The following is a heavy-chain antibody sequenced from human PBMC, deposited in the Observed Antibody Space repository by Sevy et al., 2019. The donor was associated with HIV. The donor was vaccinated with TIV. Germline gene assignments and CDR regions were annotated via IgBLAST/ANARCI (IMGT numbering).Heavy chain of an antibody. Sequence: ASVKVSCKVSGPTLTQLSMHWVRQAPGKGLEWMGRFDPEDGETIYAQKFQGRVTLPEDTSTDTAYMELSSLRSEDTAVYYCAATREYYSDNSGYFDFWGQGTLVTVSS. CDR3: AATREYYSDNSGYFDF. CDR1: GPTLTQLS. D-gene: IGHD3-22*01. CDR2: FDPEDGET. V-gene: IGHV1-24*01. J-gene: IGHJ4*02.